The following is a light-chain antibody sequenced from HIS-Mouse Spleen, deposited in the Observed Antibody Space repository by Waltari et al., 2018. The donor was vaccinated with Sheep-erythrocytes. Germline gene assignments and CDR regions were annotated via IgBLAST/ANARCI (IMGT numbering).Light chain of an antibody. J-gene: IGLJ2*01. V-gene: IGLV3-10*01. CDR3: YSTDSSGNHRV. Sequence: SYELTQPPSVSVSPGQTARITCSGDALPKKYAYWYQQKSGQAPVLVIYEDSKRPLGIPERFSGSSSETMATLTISGAQVEDEADYYCYSTDSSGNHRVFGGGTKLTVL. CDR2: EDS. CDR1: ALPKKY.